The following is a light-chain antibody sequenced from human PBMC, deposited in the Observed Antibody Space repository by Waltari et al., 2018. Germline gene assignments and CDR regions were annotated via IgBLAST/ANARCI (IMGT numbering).Light chain of an antibody. CDR3: HQYYSSPLA. Sequence: DIVMTQSPDSLAVSLGERATLSCKSSQSIFRSSTNKNHLALYQQKPGQPPKLLIYWASSGEAGFPDRFSGSGSGTDFALTISGLQVEDVAVYYCHQYYSSPLAFGGGTKVEIK. CDR1: QSIFRSSTNKNH. J-gene: IGKJ4*01. CDR2: WAS. V-gene: IGKV4-1*01.